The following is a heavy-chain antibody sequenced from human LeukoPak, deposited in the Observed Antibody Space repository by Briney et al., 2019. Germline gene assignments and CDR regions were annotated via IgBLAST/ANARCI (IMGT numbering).Heavy chain of an antibody. Sequence: SETLPLTCGVYGGSFNTYYWSWIRQPPGKGLEWIGEINHNGRTNYNPSLKSRVTISVDSSMNQFSLKVTSVTAADTAVYYCARWTPRTEMKGLNYYYGMDVWGKGRTVTVSS. CDR3: ARWTPRTEMKGLNYYYGMDV. CDR2: INHNGRT. J-gene: IGHJ6*04. V-gene: IGHV4-34*01. D-gene: IGHD3/OR15-3a*01. CDR1: GGSFNTYY.